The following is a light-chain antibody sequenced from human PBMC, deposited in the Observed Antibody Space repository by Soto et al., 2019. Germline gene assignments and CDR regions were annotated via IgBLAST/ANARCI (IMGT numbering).Light chain of an antibody. V-gene: IGKV3-20*01. CDR1: QSVSSSY. CDR2: GAS. CDR3: HQYGSSPFT. J-gene: IGKJ3*01. Sequence: EIVLTQSPGTLSLSPGERATLSCRASQSVSSSYLAWYQQRPGQAPRLLLYGASNRATGIPDRFSGSGSGTHFTLTISRLEPEDSAVYYCHQYGSSPFTFGPGTKVDIK.